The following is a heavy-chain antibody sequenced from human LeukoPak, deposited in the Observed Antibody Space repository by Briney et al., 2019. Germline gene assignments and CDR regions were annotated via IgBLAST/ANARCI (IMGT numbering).Heavy chain of an antibody. V-gene: IGHV4-39*07. CDR1: GGSMSSSNYY. CDR2: IYYGGIT. J-gene: IGHJ6*03. CDR3: ARWYYYYYYMDV. Sequence: SETLSLTCSVSGGSMSSSNYYWGWIRQPPGKGLEWLANIYYGGITFYNPSLKSRVTISVDTSKNQFSLKLSSVTAADTAVYYCARWYYYYYYMDVWGKGTTVTVSS.